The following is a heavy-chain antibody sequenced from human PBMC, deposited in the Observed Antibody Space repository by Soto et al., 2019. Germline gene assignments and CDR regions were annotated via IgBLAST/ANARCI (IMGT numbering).Heavy chain of an antibody. CDR3: VRDGTKTLRDWFDP. D-gene: IGHD1-1*01. V-gene: IGHV4-4*07. CDR1: GASISGYY. CDR2: IYATGTT. J-gene: IGHJ5*02. Sequence: SETLSLTCTVSGASISGYYWSWIRKSAGKGLEWIGRIYATGTTDYNPSLKSRVMMSVDTSKKQFSLRLRSVAAADTAVYYCVRDGTKTLRDWFDPWGQGISVTVSS.